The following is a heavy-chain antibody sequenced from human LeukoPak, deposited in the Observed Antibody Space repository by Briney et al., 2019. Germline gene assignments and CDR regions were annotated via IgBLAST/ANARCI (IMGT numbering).Heavy chain of an antibody. J-gene: IGHJ4*02. CDR3: ARNEVRGGSGSYYNVDSFDY. Sequence: GSGPTLVNPTQTLTLTCTFSGFSLSTSGMCVSWIRQPPGKALEWLARIDWDDDKYYNTSLKTRLTISKDTSKNQVVLTMTNMDPVDTATYYCARNEVRGGSGSYYNVDSFDYWGQGTLVTVSS. V-gene: IGHV2-70*11. D-gene: IGHD3-10*01. CDR2: IDWDDDK. CDR1: GFSLSTSGMC.